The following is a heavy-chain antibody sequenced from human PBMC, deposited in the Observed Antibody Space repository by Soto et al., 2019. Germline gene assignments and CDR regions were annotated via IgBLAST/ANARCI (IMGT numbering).Heavy chain of an antibody. CDR2: INPQTGGT. V-gene: IGHV1-2*02. D-gene: IGHD2-2*01. CDR1: GYTFTGYY. CDR3: ARGRYQVISDGMDV. J-gene: IGHJ6*02. Sequence: GASVKVSCKASGYTFTGYYIHWVREAPGQGLEWMGWINPQTGGTSYAQKFQGRVTLSRDTSINTAYLELSRLTFDDAAVYFCARGRYQVISDGMDVWGQGTTVTVS.